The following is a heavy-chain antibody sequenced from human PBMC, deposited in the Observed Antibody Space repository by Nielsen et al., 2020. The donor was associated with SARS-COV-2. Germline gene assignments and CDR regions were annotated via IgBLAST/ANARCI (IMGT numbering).Heavy chain of an antibody. J-gene: IGHJ1*01. CDR1: GGSISSGGYY. Sequence: SETLSLTCTVSGGSISSGGYYWSWIRQPPGKGLAWIGEINHSGSTNYNPSLKSRVTISVDTSKNQFSLKLSSVTAADTAVYYCARPKYPLGAARKEYFQHWGQGTLVTVSS. CDR3: ARPKYPLGAARKEYFQH. V-gene: IGHV4-39*07. D-gene: IGHD6-6*01. CDR2: INHSGST.